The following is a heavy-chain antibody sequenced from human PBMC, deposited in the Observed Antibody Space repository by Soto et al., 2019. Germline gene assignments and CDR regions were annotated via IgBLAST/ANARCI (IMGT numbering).Heavy chain of an antibody. V-gene: IGHV1-18*01. CDR2: ISAYNGNT. CDR3: ARATDILTGYYNDYGMDV. Sequence: GASVKVSCKASGYTFTSYGISWVRQAPGQGLEWMGWISAYNGNTNYAQKLQGRVTMTTDTSTSTAYMELRSLGSDDTAVYYCARATDILTGYYNDYGMDVWGQGTTVTVSS. D-gene: IGHD3-9*01. J-gene: IGHJ6*02. CDR1: GYTFTSYG.